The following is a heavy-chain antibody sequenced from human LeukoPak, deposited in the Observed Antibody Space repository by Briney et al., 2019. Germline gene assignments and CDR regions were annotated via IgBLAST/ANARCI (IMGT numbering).Heavy chain of an antibody. Sequence: ASVKVSCKVSGYTLSELSMHWVRQAPGKGLEWMGGFDPEDDERVYAQKFQGRVTMTEDTSTDTAYMELSSLRSEDTAIYYCATELRSGYFDYWGQETLVTVSS. CDR1: GYTLSELS. V-gene: IGHV1-24*01. J-gene: IGHJ4*02. D-gene: IGHD3-22*01. CDR3: ATELRSGYFDY. CDR2: FDPEDDER.